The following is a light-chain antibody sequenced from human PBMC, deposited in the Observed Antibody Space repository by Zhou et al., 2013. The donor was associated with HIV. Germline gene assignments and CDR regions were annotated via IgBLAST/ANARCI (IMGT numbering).Light chain of an antibody. Sequence: DIQMTQSPSSLSASVGDRVTITCRASQGISNFLAWYQQQPGKVPKLLIFAASTLQSGVPSRFSGRGSGTEFTLTISGLQPEDVATYYCQKYNKAPLTFGRRDRRLEI. J-gene: IGKJ4*01. CDR2: AAS. CDR3: QKYNKAPLT. CDR1: QGISNF. V-gene: IGKV1-27*01.